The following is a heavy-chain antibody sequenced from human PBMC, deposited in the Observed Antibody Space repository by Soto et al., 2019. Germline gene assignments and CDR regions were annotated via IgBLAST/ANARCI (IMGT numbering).Heavy chain of an antibody. CDR2: ISSSSTI. J-gene: IGHJ4*02. D-gene: IGHD6-19*01. V-gene: IGHV3-48*01. Sequence: GGSLRLSCAASGFTFSTYSMNWVRQAPWKGLEWVSSISSSSTIYYADSVKGRFTISRDNVQNSLYLQMHSLRAEDRAVYYCARERGSGWTFDYWGQGTLVTVSS. CDR3: ARERGSGWTFDY. CDR1: GFTFSTYS.